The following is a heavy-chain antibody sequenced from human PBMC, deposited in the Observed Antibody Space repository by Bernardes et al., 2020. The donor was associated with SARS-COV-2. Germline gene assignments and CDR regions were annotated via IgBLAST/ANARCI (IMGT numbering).Heavy chain of an antibody. CDR3: ARGKGYCSSTSCPDDWYYFDY. Sequence: SETLSLTCTVSGGSISSYYWSWIRQPPGKGLEWIGYIYYSGSTNYNPSLKSRVTISVDTSKNQVSLKLSSVTAADTAVYYCARGKGYCSSTSCPDDWYYFDYWGQGTLVTVSS. CDR1: GGSISSYY. D-gene: IGHD2-2*01. J-gene: IGHJ4*02. CDR2: IYYSGST. V-gene: IGHV4-59*01.